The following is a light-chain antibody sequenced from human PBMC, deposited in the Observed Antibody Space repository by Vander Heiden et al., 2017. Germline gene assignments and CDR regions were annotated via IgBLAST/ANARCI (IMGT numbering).Light chain of an antibody. Sequence: DIVMTQSPDSLAVSLGERATINCKSSQSVLYSSNNKNYLAWYQQKPGQPPKLLIYWASTRESGVPDRFSGSGSGTDFTLTISILQAEDVAVYYCQQDDSTPWTFGQGTKVEIK. CDR3: QQDDSTPWT. CDR1: QSVLYSSNNKNY. CDR2: WAS. J-gene: IGKJ1*01. V-gene: IGKV4-1*01.